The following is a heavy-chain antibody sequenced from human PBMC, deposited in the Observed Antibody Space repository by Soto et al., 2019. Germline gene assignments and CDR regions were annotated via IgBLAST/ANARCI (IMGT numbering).Heavy chain of an antibody. J-gene: IGHJ4*02. CDR2: IKSKTDGGTT. Sequence: KPGGSLGLSCAASGFTFSNAWMSWVRQAPGKGLEWVGRIKSKTDGGTTDYAAPVKGRFTISRDDSKNTLYLQMNSLKTEDTAVYYCTTDYVWGSYPKNWGQGTLVTVSS. D-gene: IGHD3-16*02. V-gene: IGHV3-15*01. CDR1: GFTFSNAW. CDR3: TTDYVWGSYPKN.